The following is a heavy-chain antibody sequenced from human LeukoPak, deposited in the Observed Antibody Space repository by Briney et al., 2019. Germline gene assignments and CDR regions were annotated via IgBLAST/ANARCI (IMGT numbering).Heavy chain of an antibody. J-gene: IGHJ3*02. CDR2: ISGSGGST. CDR1: GFTFSSYA. CDR3: AGDYDFWSGYSDAFDI. V-gene: IGHV3-23*01. Sequence: GGSLRLSCAASGFTFSSYAMSWVRQAPGKGLEWVSAISGSGGSTYYADSVKGRFTISRDNSKDTLYLQMNSLRAEDTAVYYCAGDYDFWSGYSDAFDIWGQGTMVTVSS. D-gene: IGHD3-3*01.